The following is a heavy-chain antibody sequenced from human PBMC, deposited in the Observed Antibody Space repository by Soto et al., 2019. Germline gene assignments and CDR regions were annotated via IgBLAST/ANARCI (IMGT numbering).Heavy chain of an antibody. J-gene: IGHJ6*02. V-gene: IGHV4-39*01. CDR1: GGSISSSSYY. D-gene: IGHD3-9*01. Sequence: SETLSLTCTVSGGSISSSSYYWGWIRQPPGKGLEWIGSIYYSGSTYYNPSLKSRVTISVDTSKNQFSLKLSSVTAADTAVYYCARTLTGRYYYGMDVWGQGTTVSVSS. CDR2: IYYSGST. CDR3: ARTLTGRYYYGMDV.